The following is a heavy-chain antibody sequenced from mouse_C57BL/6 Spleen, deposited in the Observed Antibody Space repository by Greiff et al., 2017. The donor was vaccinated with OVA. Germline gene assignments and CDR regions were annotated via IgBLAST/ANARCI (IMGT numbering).Heavy chain of an antibody. D-gene: IGHD4-1*02. CDR3: ARALNWDAFDY. Sequence: EVQLQESGPGLVKPSQSLSLTCSVTGYSITSGYYWNWIRQFPGNKLEWMGYISYDGSNNYNPSLKNRISITRDTSKNQFFLKLNSVTTEDTATYYCARALNWDAFDYWGQGTTLTVSS. CDR1: GYSITSGYY. J-gene: IGHJ2*01. CDR2: ISYDGSN. V-gene: IGHV3-6*01.